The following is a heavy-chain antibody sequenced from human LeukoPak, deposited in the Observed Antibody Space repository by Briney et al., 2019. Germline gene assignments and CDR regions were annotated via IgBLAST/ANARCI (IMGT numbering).Heavy chain of an antibody. CDR1: GLTFSSYG. V-gene: IGHV3-30*18. D-gene: IGHD1-14*01. Sequence: PGRSLRLSCAASGLTFSSYGMHWVRQAPGKGLEWVAVVSYDGSTKYYADSVKGRFTISRDNSKNMLSLQMDSLRGEDTAVYYCAKGSHRVPAISPEFDYWGQGTLVTVSS. CDR3: AKGSHRVPAISPEFDY. CDR2: VSYDGSTK. J-gene: IGHJ4*02.